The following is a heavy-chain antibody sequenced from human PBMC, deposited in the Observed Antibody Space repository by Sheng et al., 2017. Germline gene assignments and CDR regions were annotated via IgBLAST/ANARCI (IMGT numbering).Heavy chain of an antibody. CDR3: ARDAGXAAAGTVGHFDL. V-gene: IGHV3-7*01. Sequence: EVQLVESEGGLVQPGGSLRLSCTASGFSFSGFWMAWVRQVPGKGLEWGGQHKSRWRCPILCGLCEAPIHHLQGQRQDSLYLQMNSLRAEDTAVYYCARDAGXAAAGTVGHFDLWGPGTLV. J-gene: IGHJ2*01. CDR1: GFSFSGFW. D-gene: IGHD6-13*01. CDR2: KSRWRCP.